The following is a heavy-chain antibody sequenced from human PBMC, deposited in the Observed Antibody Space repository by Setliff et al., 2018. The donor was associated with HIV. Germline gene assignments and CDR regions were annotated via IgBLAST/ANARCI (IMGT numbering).Heavy chain of an antibody. V-gene: IGHV4-39*01. CDR1: GASIDSGDHY. J-gene: IGHJ5*02. CDR3: ASRVYYYDSSGYLREEGFDP. D-gene: IGHD3-22*01. Sequence: SETLSLTCTVSGASIDSGDHYWTWIRQPPGKGLEWIGSIYYSGSTYYNPSLKSRVTISVDTSKNQFSLKLSSVTAADAAVYYCASRVYYYDSSGYLREEGFDPWGQGTLVTVSS. CDR2: IYYSGST.